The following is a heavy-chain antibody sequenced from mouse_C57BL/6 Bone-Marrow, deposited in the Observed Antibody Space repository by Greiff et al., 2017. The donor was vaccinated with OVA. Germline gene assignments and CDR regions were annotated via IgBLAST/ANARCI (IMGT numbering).Heavy chain of an antibody. CDR1: GFTFSDYG. D-gene: IGHD1-1*01. Sequence: EVMLVESGGGLVQPGGSLKLSCAASGFTFSDYGMAWVRQAPRKGPEWVAFISNLAYSIYYADTVTGRLTISREKAKNTLDLEMSSRRSKDTAMYYCARQEWDYSAWFAYWGQGTLVTVSA. CDR2: ISNLAYSI. V-gene: IGHV5-15*01. J-gene: IGHJ3*01. CDR3: ARQEWDYSAWFAY.